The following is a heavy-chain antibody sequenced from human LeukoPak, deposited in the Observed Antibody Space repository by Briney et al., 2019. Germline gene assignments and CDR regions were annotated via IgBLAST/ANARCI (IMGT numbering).Heavy chain of an antibody. CDR2: INPNSGGT. V-gene: IGHV1-2*02. Sequence: ASVKVSCKASGYTFTGYYMHWVRQAPGQGLEWMGWINPNSGGTNYAQKFQGRVTMTRDTSISTAYMELSSLRSEDTAVYYCARVMGDFWSGYYPDYWGQGTLVTVSS. J-gene: IGHJ4*02. D-gene: IGHD3-3*01. CDR1: GYTFTGYY. CDR3: ARVMGDFWSGYYPDY.